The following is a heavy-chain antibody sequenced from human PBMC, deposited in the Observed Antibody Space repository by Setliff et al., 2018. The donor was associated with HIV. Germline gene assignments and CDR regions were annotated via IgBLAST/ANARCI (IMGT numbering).Heavy chain of an antibody. CDR2: ISNDETTT. V-gene: IGHV3-74*01. J-gene: IGHJ4*02. Sequence: SLRLSCVASGFTFTSYWMHWVRQVPGKGPVWVSCISNDETTTNYADSVKGRFTVSRDNAKNTVYLQMDSLRAEDTAVYYCAKGVEIPQHNGYSSSWYIDYWGQGILVTVSS. CDR3: AKGVEIPQHNGYSSSWYIDY. CDR1: GFTFTSYW. D-gene: IGHD6-13*01.